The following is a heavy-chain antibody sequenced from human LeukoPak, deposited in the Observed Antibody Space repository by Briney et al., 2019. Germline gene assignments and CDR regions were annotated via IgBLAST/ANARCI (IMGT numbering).Heavy chain of an antibody. CDR3: ARMGGYSGYATH. J-gene: IGHJ4*02. V-gene: IGHV4-59*08. CDR1: GGSISTYY. CDR2: IHYSGTT. D-gene: IGHD5-12*01. Sequence: PSETLSLTCTVSGGSISTYYWSWIRPPPGKGLEWIGYIHYSGTTNYNPSLKSRVTISLDTSKNQFSLNLSSVTAADTAVYYCARMGGYSGYATHWGQGTLVTVSS.